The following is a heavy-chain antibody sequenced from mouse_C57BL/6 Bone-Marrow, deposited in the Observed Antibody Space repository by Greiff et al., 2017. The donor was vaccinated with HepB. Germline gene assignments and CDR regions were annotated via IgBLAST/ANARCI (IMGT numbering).Heavy chain of an antibody. CDR2: INSDGGST. J-gene: IGHJ4*01. V-gene: IGHV5-2*01. Sequence: DVMLVESGGGLVQPGESLKLSCESNEYEFPSHDMSWVRKTPEKRLELVAAINSDGGSTYYPDTMERRFIISRDNTKKTLYLQMSSLRSEDTALYYCARYGSRYYAMDYWGQGTSVTVSS. CDR1: EYEFPSHD. CDR3: ARYGSRYYAMDY. D-gene: IGHD1-1*01.